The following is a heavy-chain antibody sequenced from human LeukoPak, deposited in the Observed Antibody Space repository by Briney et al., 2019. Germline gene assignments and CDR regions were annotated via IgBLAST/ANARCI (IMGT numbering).Heavy chain of an antibody. Sequence: ASVKVSCKASGYTFTGYYMHWVRQAPGQGLEWMGWINPNSGGTNYAQKFQGRVTMTRDTSTSTAYMELRSLRSDDTAVYYCARVWENRYYYGSGSYYTQTYYYYYMDVWGKGTTVTISS. V-gene: IGHV1-2*02. D-gene: IGHD3-10*01. CDR3: ARVWENRYYYGSGSYYTQTYYYYYMDV. J-gene: IGHJ6*03. CDR2: INPNSGGT. CDR1: GYTFTGYY.